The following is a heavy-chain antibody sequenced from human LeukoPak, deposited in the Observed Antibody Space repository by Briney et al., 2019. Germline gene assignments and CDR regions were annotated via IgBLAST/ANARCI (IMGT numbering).Heavy chain of an antibody. D-gene: IGHD6-19*01. Sequence: PSETLSLTCTVSGGSISSSSYYWGWIRQPPGKGLEWIGGIYYSGSTYYNPSLKSRVTISVDTSKNQFSLKLSSVTAADTAVYYCASYSSGWFNYFDYWGQGTLVTVSS. CDR1: GGSISSSSYY. V-gene: IGHV4-39*01. CDR2: IYYSGST. CDR3: ASYSSGWFNYFDY. J-gene: IGHJ4*02.